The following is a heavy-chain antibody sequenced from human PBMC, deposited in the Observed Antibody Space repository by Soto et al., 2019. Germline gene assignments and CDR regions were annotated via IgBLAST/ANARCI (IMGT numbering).Heavy chain of an antibody. CDR1: GFTFSSYG. D-gene: IGHD1-26*01. CDR2: IWYDGSNK. V-gene: IGHV3-33*01. J-gene: IGHJ1*01. CDR3: ARDQGAYAEYFQH. Sequence: QVQLVESGGGVVQPGRSLRLSCAASGFTFSSYGIHWVRQAPGKGLEWVALIWYDGSNKYYADSVKGRFTISRDNSKNTLYLQMNSLRAEDTAVYYCARDQGAYAEYFQHWGQGTLVTVSS.